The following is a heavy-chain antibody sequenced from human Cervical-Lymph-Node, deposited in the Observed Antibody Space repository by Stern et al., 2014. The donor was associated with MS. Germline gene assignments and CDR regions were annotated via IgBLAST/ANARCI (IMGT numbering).Heavy chain of an antibody. Sequence: MQLLESGAEVKKPGSSVKVSCKASGGTNISYPITWVRQAPGQGLEWMGEIIPIFRPAQKAQKFEGRVTITADESTSTAYMELRSLSSEDTAVYYCARGRTHLAVAGLYSDYWGQGTLVTVSS. CDR2: IIPIFRPA. CDR1: GGTNISYP. V-gene: IGHV1-69*01. D-gene: IGHD6-19*01. J-gene: IGHJ4*02. CDR3: ARGRTHLAVAGLYSDY.